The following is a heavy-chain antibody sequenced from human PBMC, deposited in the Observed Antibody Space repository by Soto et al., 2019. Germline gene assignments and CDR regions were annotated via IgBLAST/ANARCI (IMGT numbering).Heavy chain of an antibody. CDR2: ISYDGSNK. CDR1: GFTFSSYG. V-gene: IGHV3-30*18. J-gene: IGHJ4*02. D-gene: IGHD3-22*01. Sequence: QVQLVESGGGVVQPGRSLRLSCAASGFTFSSYGMHWVRQAPGKGLEWVAVISYDGSNKYYADSVKGRFTISRDNSKNTLYLQMNSLRAEDTAVYYCANDFYYYDSSGYFIDYWGQGTLVTVSS. CDR3: ANDFYYYDSSGYFIDY.